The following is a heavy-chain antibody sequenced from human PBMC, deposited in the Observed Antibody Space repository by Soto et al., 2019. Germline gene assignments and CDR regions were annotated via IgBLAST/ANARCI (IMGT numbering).Heavy chain of an antibody. CDR3: ARGQSSDYEQPVN. J-gene: IGHJ4*02. CDR1: GLTVSSDY. CDR2: IYRGGSP. D-gene: IGHD3-16*01. V-gene: IGHV3-53*01. Sequence: PGGSLRLSCAASGLTVSSDYMSWVRQAPGKGLEWVSVIYRGGSPYYTDSVKGRFTISRDSSKNMLFLQMNSMTAEDTAVYFCARGQSSDYEQPVNWGQGTLVTVSS.